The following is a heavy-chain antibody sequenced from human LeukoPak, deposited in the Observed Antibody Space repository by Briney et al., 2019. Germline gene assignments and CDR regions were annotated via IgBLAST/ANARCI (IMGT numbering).Heavy chain of an antibody. CDR2: ISAYNGNT. D-gene: IGHD3-10*01. Sequence: ASVKVSCKASGYTFTSYGISWVRQAPGQGLEWMGWISAYNGNTNYAQKLQGRVTMTTDTSTSTAYMELRSLRSDDTAVYYCARGGGVYGSGSYYNVLFDYWGQGTLVTVSS. CDR1: GYTFTSYG. V-gene: IGHV1-18*01. CDR3: ARGGGVYGSGSYYNVLFDY. J-gene: IGHJ4*02.